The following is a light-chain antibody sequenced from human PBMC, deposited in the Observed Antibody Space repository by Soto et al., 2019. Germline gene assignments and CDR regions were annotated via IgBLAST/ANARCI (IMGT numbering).Light chain of an antibody. Sequence: DIQLTQSPSFLSASVGDRVTITCRASQGISSYLAWYQQKPGKAPKLLIYAASTLQSGVPSRFSGSGSGTEFTLTILSLQPEDFATYYCQQLNSYPQNTFGQGTKLEIK. CDR3: QQLNSYPQNT. CDR1: QGISSY. CDR2: AAS. J-gene: IGKJ2*01. V-gene: IGKV1-9*01.